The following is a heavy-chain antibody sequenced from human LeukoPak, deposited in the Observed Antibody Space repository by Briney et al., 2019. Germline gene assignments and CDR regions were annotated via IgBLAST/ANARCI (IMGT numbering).Heavy chain of an antibody. Sequence: GGSLRLSCVASGFAVGSNYMSWVRQAPGKGLEWVSVIYSDGTSYYADSVKARFSISRDNSRNSLYLQMNSLRVEDTAMYYCTKTGGPWDWGQGTLVTVSS. CDR2: IYSDGTS. CDR1: GFAVGSNY. CDR3: TKTGGPWD. J-gene: IGHJ4*02. D-gene: IGHD7-27*01. V-gene: IGHV3-53*01.